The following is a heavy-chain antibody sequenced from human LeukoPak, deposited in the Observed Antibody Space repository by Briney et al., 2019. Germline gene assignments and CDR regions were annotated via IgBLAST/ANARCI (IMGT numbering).Heavy chain of an antibody. V-gene: IGHV3-64D*06. D-gene: IGHD5-12*01. CDR2: INYNGDST. Sequence: GGSLRLSCSASGFIFSSYAIHWVRQAPGKGLEYVSAINYNGDSTSYTDSVKDRFTISRDNSKNTVYLQMSSLRADDTAVYYCVKDRGGFIRDFDHWGQGTLVTVSS. CDR3: VKDRGGFIRDFDH. J-gene: IGHJ4*02. CDR1: GFIFSSYA.